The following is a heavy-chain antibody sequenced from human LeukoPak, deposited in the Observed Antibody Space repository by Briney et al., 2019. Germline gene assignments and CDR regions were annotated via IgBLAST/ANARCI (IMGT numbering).Heavy chain of an antibody. CDR2: INPNSGGT. Sequence: GASVKVSCKASGYTFTSYDINWVRQATGQGLEWMGWINPNSGGTNYAQKFQGRVTMTRDTSISTAYMELSRLRSDDTAVYYCARERRAQRIAVAGIIHYWGQGTLVTVSS. CDR3: ARERRAQRIAVAGIIHY. CDR1: GYTFTSYD. V-gene: IGHV1-2*02. J-gene: IGHJ4*02. D-gene: IGHD6-19*01.